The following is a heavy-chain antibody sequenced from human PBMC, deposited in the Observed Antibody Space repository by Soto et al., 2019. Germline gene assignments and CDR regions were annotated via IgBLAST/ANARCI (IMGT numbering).Heavy chain of an antibody. Sequence: HVQLQESGPGLVKPSETLSLTCTVSGGSITSYYCNWIRQPPGKGLEWIGYIYFSGSTSYNPSLKSRVTLSVDTSKNQCSLKLSSVTAADTAVYYCARSGRDVNNFDTTLDYWGQGTLVTVSS. CDR2: IYFSGST. J-gene: IGHJ4*02. CDR3: ARSGRDVNNFDTTLDY. CDR1: GGSITSYY. V-gene: IGHV4-59*01. D-gene: IGHD1-26*01.